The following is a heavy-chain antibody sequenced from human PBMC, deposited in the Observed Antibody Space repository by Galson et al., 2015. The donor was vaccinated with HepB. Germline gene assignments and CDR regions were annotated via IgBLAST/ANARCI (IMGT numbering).Heavy chain of an antibody. J-gene: IGHJ4*02. CDR1: GFTFTSSA. V-gene: IGHV1-58*01. CDR2: IVVGSGNT. D-gene: IGHD3-3*01. CDR3: AADRNYAFWCGWSDY. Sequence: SVKVSCKASGFTFTSSAVQWVRQARGQRLEWIGWIVVGSGNTNYAQKFQERVTITRDMSTSTAYMELSSLRSEDTAVYYCAADRNYAFWCGWSDYWGQGTLVTVSS.